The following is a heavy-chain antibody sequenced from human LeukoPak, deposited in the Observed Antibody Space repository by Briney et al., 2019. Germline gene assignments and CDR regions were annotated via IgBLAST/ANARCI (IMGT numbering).Heavy chain of an antibody. Sequence: GGSLRLSCAASGFTFSSYWMSWVRQAPGKGLEWVANIKQDGSEKYYVDSVKGRFTISRDNAKNSLYLQMNSLRAEDTAVYYCARSTLGYCSSTSCSLDYWGQGTLVTVSS. V-gene: IGHV3-7*01. CDR3: ARSTLGYCSSTSCSLDY. CDR1: GFTFSSYW. J-gene: IGHJ4*02. CDR2: IKQDGSEK. D-gene: IGHD2-2*01.